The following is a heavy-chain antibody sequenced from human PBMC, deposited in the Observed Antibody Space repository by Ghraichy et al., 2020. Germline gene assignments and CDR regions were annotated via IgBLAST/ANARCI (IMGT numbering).Heavy chain of an antibody. J-gene: IGHJ3*02. CDR3: AQDQRLHGVNAGGAFDM. D-gene: IGHD2-2*01. CDR2: ILGSGDIT. V-gene: IGHV3-23*01. Sequence: LSLTCAASGFSFSTYGMTWVRQAPGKGLEWVSVILGSGDITYYADSVMGRFIISSDNSKNMVYLQMNSLRAEDTAVYYCAQDQRLHGVNAGGAFDMWGHGTMVIVSS. CDR1: GFSFSTYG.